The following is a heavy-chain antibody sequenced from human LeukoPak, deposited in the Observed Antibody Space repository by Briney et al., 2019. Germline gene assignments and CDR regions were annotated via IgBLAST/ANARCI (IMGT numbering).Heavy chain of an antibody. V-gene: IGHV4-4*07. D-gene: IGHD6-19*01. Sequence: SETLSLTCTVSGGSISSYYWSWIRQPAGKGLEWIGRIYTSGSTNYNPSLKSRVTMSVDTSKNQFSLKLSSVTAADTAVYYCAGQWLVPSYYYYYYMDVWGKGTTVTISS. CDR2: IYTSGST. J-gene: IGHJ6*03. CDR3: AGQWLVPSYYYYYYMDV. CDR1: GGSISSYY.